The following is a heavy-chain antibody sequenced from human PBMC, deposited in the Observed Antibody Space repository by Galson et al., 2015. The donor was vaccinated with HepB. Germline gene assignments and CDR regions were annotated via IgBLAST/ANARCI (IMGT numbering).Heavy chain of an antibody. D-gene: IGHD2-15*01. CDR2: IWYDGSNR. CDR3: ARGGLMGGYCSGGSCSFDP. CDR1: GFTFSSYA. Sequence: SLRLSCAASGFTFSSYAMHWVRQAPGKGLEWVAVIWYDGSNRYYADSVRGRFTISRDNSKNTLYLQMNSLRAEDTALYYCARGGLMGGYCSGGSCSFDPWGQGTLVIVSS. V-gene: IGHV3-33*08. J-gene: IGHJ5*02.